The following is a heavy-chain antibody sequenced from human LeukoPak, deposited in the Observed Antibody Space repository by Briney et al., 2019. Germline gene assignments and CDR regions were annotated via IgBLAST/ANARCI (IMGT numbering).Heavy chain of an antibody. CDR2: FYHTEST. J-gene: IGHJ4*02. CDR3: ARDRGGSSGWSESFEY. V-gene: IGHV4-59*01. D-gene: IGHD6-19*01. Sequence: SETLSLTCTVSGGSISSYYWSWIGQSPGKGLDWIGYFYHTESTKYNPPLKSRVTITVDTSKNQLSLHLTSVTSADTAVYYCARDRGGSSGWSESFEYWGQGTLLTVSS. CDR1: GGSISSYY.